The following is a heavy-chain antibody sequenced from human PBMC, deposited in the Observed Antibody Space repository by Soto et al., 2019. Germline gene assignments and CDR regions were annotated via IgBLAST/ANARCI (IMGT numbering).Heavy chain of an antibody. D-gene: IGHD3-9*01. J-gene: IGHJ4*02. CDR3: AVGDILTGYWTNY. CDR2: IYYSGST. CDR1: GGSISSGDYY. Sequence: PSETLSLTCTVSGGSISSGDYYWSWIRQPPGKGLEWIGYIYYSGSTYYNPSLKSRVTISVDTSKNQFSLKLSSVTAADTAVYYCAVGDILTGYWTNYWGQGTLVTVSS. V-gene: IGHV4-30-4*01.